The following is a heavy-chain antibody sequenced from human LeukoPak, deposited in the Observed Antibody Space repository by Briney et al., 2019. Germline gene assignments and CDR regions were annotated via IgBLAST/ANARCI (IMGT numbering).Heavy chain of an antibody. CDR1: GYTFTSYY. CDR3: ARVRYSYGYDYYYMDV. CDR2: INPSGGST. D-gene: IGHD5-18*01. J-gene: IGHJ6*03. V-gene: IGHV1-46*01. Sequence: ASVKVSCKASGYTFTSYYMHWVRQAPGQGLEWMGIINPSGGSTSYAQKFQGRVTITADKSTSTAYMELSSLRSEDTAVYYCARVRYSYGYDYYYMDVWGKGTTVTVSS.